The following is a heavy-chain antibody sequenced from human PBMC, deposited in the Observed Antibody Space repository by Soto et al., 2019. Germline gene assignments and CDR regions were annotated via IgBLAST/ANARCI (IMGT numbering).Heavy chain of an antibody. CDR3: AKDLIANNGVWEAFDL. CDR2: LVGNGGDK. CDR1: GFNFAAYA. V-gene: IGHV3-23*01. J-gene: IGHJ3*01. D-gene: IGHD2-8*01. Sequence: EVQLLESGGGLVQPGGSLRLSCEASGFNFAAYAMNWVRQAPGKGLQWVSGLVGNGGDKTYADSVRGRFTVSRDNSKNILYRRMSSLRDEDTAVYFGAKDLIANNGVWEAFDLWGRGTQVIVSA.